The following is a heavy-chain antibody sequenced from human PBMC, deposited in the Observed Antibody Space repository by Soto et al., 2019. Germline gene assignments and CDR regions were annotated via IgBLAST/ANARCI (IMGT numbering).Heavy chain of an antibody. J-gene: IGHJ4*02. V-gene: IGHV3-73*01. D-gene: IGHD1-26*01. Sequence: ETLSLTCAVSGGRFSNYFWAWIRQAPGKGLEWVGRIRSKANSYATAYAASVKGRFTISRDDSKNTAYLQMNSLKTEDTAVYYCTRLWVYSGPLDWGQGTLVTVSS. CDR1: GGRFSNYF. CDR3: TRLWVYSGPLD. CDR2: IRSKANSYAT.